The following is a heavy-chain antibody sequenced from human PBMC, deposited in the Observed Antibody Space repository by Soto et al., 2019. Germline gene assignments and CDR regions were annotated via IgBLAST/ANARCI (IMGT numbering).Heavy chain of an antibody. CDR3: TTEHYYYYYGMDV. CDR2: IKSKTDGGTT. V-gene: IGHV3-15*01. J-gene: IGHJ6*02. CDR1: GFNFSNAW. Sequence: GGSLRLSCAASGFNFSNAWMSWVRQAPGKGLEWVGRIKSKTDGGTTDYAAPVKGRFTISRDDSKNTLYLQMNSLKTEDTAVYYCTTEHYYYYYGMDVWGQGTTVTVSS.